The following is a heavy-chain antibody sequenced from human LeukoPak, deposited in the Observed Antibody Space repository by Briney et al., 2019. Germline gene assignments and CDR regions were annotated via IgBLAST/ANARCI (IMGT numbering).Heavy chain of an antibody. J-gene: IGHJ5*02. V-gene: IGHV4-30-4*08. CDR3: ARGVDIVVVPAAISGSVYWFDP. D-gene: IGHD2-2*02. CDR2: IYYSGST. Sequence: PSQTLSLTCTVSGGSISSGDYYWSWIRHAPGKGLEWIGYIYYSGSTYYNPSLKSRVTISGDTSKNQFSLKLSSVTAADTAVYYCARGVDIVVVPAAISGSVYWFDPWGQGTLVTVSS. CDR1: GGSISSGDYY.